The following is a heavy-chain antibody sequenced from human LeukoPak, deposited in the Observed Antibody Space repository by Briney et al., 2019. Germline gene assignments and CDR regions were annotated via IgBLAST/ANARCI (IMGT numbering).Heavy chain of an antibody. J-gene: IGHJ4*02. V-gene: IGHV4-34*01. Sequence: SETLSLTCAVYGGSFSGYYWSWIRQPPGKGLEWIGEINHSGSTNYNPSLKSRVTISVDTSKNQFSLKLSSVTAADTAVYYCARGVASAGLDYWGQGTLVTVSS. D-gene: IGHD5-12*01. CDR3: ARGVASAGLDY. CDR2: INHSGST. CDR1: GGSFSGYY.